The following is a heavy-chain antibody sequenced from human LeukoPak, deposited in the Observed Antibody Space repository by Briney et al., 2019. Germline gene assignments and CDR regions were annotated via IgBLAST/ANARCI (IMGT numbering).Heavy chain of an antibody. D-gene: IGHD1-1*01. Sequence: EASVKVSCKASGYTFTGYYMHWVRQAPGQGLEWMGIINPSGTGTSYAQKFQGRITMSRDTSTSTVYMELSSLRSEDTAVYYCARGAYVEDIWGQGTMVTVSS. J-gene: IGHJ3*02. V-gene: IGHV1-46*01. CDR3: ARGAYVEDI. CDR2: INPSGTGT. CDR1: GYTFTGYY.